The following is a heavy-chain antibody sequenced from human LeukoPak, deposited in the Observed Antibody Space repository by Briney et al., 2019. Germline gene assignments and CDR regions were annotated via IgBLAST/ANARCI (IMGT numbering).Heavy chain of an antibody. CDR3: ASTVDSSGYYPQYYFDY. CDR2: IYPGDSDT. V-gene: IGHV5-51*01. CDR1: GYSFTSYW. J-gene: IGHJ4*02. D-gene: IGHD3-22*01. Sequence: GESLRISCKGSGYSFTSYWIGWVRQMPGKGLEWMGIIYPGDSDTRYSPSFQGQVTISADKSISTAYLQWSSLKASDTAMYYCASTVDSSGYYPQYYFDYWGQGTLVTVSS.